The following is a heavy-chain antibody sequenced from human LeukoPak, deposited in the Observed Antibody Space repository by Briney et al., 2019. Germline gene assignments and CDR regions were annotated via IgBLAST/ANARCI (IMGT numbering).Heavy chain of an antibody. CDR2: IYYSGIT. CDR3: ARGGDIVVVPAAINWFDP. D-gene: IGHD2-2*02. CDR1: GASISSFY. Sequence: SETLSLTCTVSGASISSFYWSWIRQPPGKGLEWIGYIYYSGITNYNPSLKGRVTISLDTSKNQFSLRLTSVTAADTAFYFCARGGDIVVVPAAINWFDPWGQGTLVTVSS. J-gene: IGHJ5*02. V-gene: IGHV4-59*01.